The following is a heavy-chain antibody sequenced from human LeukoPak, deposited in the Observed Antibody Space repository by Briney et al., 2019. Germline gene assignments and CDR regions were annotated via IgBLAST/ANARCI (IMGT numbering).Heavy chain of an antibody. V-gene: IGHV3-30-3*01. J-gene: IGHJ4*02. D-gene: IGHD6-6*01. Sequence: PGGCLRLSCAASGFTFSSYAMHWVRQAPGKGLKWVAVISYDGSNKYYADSVKGRFTISRDNSKNTLYLQMNSLRAEDTAVYYCASELVGHYSSSSDGHDYWGQGTLVTVSS. CDR2: ISYDGSNK. CDR1: GFTFSSYA. CDR3: ASELVGHYSSSSDGHDY.